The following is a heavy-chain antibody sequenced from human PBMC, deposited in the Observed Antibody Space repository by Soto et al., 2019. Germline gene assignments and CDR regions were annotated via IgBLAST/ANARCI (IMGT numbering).Heavy chain of an antibody. CDR1: GFTFSDHY. D-gene: IGHD3-9*01. V-gene: IGHV3-72*01. J-gene: IGHJ3*02. CDR2: IRNKANSYTT. Sequence: GGSLRLSCAASGFTFSDHYMDWVRQAPGKGLEWVGRIRNKANSYTTEYAASVKGRFTISRDDSKNSLYLHMNSLKTEDTAVYYCARGPRYYDIDAFDIWGQGTMVTVSS. CDR3: ARGPRYYDIDAFDI.